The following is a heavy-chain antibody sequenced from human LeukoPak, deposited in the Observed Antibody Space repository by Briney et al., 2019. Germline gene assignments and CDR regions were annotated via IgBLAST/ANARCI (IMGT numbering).Heavy chain of an antibody. CDR2: ISSSGSTI. J-gene: IGHJ4*02. CDR3: ARRAGDYSHPYDY. CDR1: GFTFSDYY. Sequence: GGSLRLSCAASGFTFSDYYMSWIRQAPGKGLEWVSYISSSGSTIYYADSVKGLFTISRDNSRNTLYLQMNSLRAEDTAVYYCARRAGDYSHPYDYWGQGTLVTVSS. D-gene: IGHD3-22*01. V-gene: IGHV3-11*01.